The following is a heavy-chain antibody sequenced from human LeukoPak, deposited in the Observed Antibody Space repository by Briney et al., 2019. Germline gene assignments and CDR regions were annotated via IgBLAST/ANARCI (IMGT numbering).Heavy chain of an antibody. D-gene: IGHD2-8*01. CDR1: GGSISSSSYY. V-gene: IGHV4-39*01. CDR3: ARHEMVWFDP. J-gene: IGHJ5*02. CDR2: IYYSGST. Sequence: SETLSLTCTVSGGSISSSSYYWGWIRQPPGKGLEWIGSIYYSGSTYYNPYLKSRVTISVDTSKNQFSLKLSSVTAADTAVYYCARHEMVWFDPWGQGTLVTVSS.